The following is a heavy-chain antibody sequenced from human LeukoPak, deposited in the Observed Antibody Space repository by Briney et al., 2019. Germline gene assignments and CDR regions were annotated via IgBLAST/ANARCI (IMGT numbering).Heavy chain of an antibody. Sequence: SETLSLTCTVSGGSISSYYWHWIRQPPGKGLEWIGYLYYSGNTYYSPSLKSRVTMSVDTSKNQFSLKLSSVTAADTAVYFCARAACCGGDCYYYFDYWGQGTLVTVSS. D-gene: IGHD2-21*02. J-gene: IGHJ4*02. V-gene: IGHV4-59*01. CDR3: ARAACCGGDCYYYFDY. CDR2: LYYSGNT. CDR1: GGSISSYY.